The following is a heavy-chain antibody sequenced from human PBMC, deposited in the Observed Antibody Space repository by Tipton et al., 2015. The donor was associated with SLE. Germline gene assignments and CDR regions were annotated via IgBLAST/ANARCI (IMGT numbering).Heavy chain of an antibody. CDR1: GFTFSSYS. J-gene: IGHJ6*02. D-gene: IGHD4-23*01. V-gene: IGHV3-21*01. CDR3: AKRFPGGYYGMDV. Sequence: SLRLSCAASGFTFSSYSMNWVRQAPGKGLEWVSSISSSSSYIYYADSVKGRFTISRDNSKNTLYLQMNSLRAEDTAVYYCAKRFPGGYYGMDVWGQGTTVTVSS. CDR2: ISSSSSYI.